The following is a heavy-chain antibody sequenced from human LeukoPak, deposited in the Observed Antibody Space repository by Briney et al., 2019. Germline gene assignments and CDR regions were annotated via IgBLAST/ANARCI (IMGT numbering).Heavy chain of an antibody. V-gene: IGHV3-48*03. J-gene: IGHJ3*02. CDR2: ISSSGSTI. CDR1: GFTFSSYE. Sequence: SGGSLRLSCAASGFTFSSYEMNWVRQAPGKGLEWVSYISSSGSTIYYADSVKGRFTISRDNAKNSLYLQMNSLRAEDTAVYYCARGKLVRAFDIWGQGTMVTVSS. D-gene: IGHD6-6*01. CDR3: ARGKLVRAFDI.